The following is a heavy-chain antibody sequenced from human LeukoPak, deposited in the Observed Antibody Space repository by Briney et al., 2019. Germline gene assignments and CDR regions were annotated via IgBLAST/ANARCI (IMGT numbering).Heavy chain of an antibody. J-gene: IGHJ4*02. V-gene: IGHV4-59*11. D-gene: IGHD3-22*01. CDR2: IYYSGTT. CDR3: ARESDSSGYYHPYYFDY. CDR1: GGSISSHY. Sequence: TSETLSLTCTVSGGSISSHYWSWIRQPPGKGLEWIGYIYYSGTTNYNPSLKSRVTISVDTSKNQFSLKLSSVTAADTAVYYCARESDSSGYYHPYYFDYWGQGTLVTVSS.